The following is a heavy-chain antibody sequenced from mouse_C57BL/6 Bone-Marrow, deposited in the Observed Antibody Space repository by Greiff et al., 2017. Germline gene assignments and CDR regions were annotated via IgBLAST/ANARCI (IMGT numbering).Heavy chain of an antibody. Sequence: VKLVESEGGLVQPGSSMKLSCTASGFTFSDYYMAWVRQVPEKGLEWVANINYDGSSTYYLDSLKSRFIISRDNAKNILYLQMSSLKSEDTATYYCARDFMDYWGQGTSVTVSS. CDR1: GFTFSDYY. V-gene: IGHV5-16*01. J-gene: IGHJ4*01. CDR3: ARDFMDY. CDR2: INYDGSST.